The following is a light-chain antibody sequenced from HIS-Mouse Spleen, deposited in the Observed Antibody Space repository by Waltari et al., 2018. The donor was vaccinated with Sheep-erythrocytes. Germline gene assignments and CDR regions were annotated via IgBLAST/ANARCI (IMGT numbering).Light chain of an antibody. CDR3: AAWDDSLNGYV. J-gene: IGLJ1*01. CDR1: SSNIGSNT. V-gene: IGLV1-44*01. CDR2: SNN. Sequence: QSVLTQPPSASGTPGQRVTISCSGSSSNIGSNTVNWYQQLPGTAPKLLIYSNNPRPPGVPDRFSGSTSGTSASLAISGLQSEDEADYYCAAWDDSLNGYVFGTGTKVTVL.